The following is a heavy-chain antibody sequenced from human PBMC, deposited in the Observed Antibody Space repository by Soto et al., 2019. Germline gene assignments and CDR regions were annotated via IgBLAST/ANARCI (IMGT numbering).Heavy chain of an antibody. V-gene: IGHV2-5*01. Sequence: TLSLTCTVSGGSISSYYWSWIRQPPGKALEWLALIYWNDDKRYSPSLKSRLTITKDTSKNQVVLTMTNMDPVDTATYYCAHKGSGSYWYFDLWGRGTLVTVSS. CDR1: GGSISSYYW. CDR2: IYWNDDK. J-gene: IGHJ2*01. CDR3: AHKGSGSYWYFDL. D-gene: IGHD1-26*01.